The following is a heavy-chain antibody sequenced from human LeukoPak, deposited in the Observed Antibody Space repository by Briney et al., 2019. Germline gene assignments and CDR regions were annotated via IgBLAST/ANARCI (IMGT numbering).Heavy chain of an antibody. Sequence: AGGSPRLSCAASGFTFNIYSMTWVRQAPGKGLEGVSGISGSGGSTYYADSVKGRFTISRDNSKNTLYLQMNSLRAEDTAVYYCARVPYDTSVYYYFDYWGQGTLVTVSS. CDR1: GFTFNIYS. CDR2: ISGSGGST. D-gene: IGHD3-22*01. V-gene: IGHV3-23*01. J-gene: IGHJ4*02. CDR3: ARVPYDTSVYYYFDY.